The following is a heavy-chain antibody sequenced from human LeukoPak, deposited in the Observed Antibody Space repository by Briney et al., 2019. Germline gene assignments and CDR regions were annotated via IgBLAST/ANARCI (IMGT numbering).Heavy chain of an antibody. Sequence: PGRSLRLSCAASGFTFDDYAMHWVRQAPGKGLEWVSGIGWNSGGIVYADSVKGRFTISRDNAKNSLYLQMNSLRAEDTAVYYCARDLFTEVRRPYRAAAGTIRWGQGTLVTVSS. CDR3: ARDLFTEVRRPYRAAAGTIR. CDR2: IGWNSGGI. CDR1: GFTFDDYA. D-gene: IGHD6-13*01. V-gene: IGHV3-9*01. J-gene: IGHJ4*02.